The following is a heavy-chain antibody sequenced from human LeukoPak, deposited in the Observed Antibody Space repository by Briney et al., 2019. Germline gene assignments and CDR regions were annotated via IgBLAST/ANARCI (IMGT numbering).Heavy chain of an antibody. J-gene: IGHJ4*02. CDR2: IYSGGST. CDR3: ASTLGYCTTSTFLLHSDC. CDR1: LVTVSMDY. Sequence: GGSLRLSCAPSLVTVSMDYMTCVRQAPGKGLECVSVIYSGGSTYYADSVKGRFTVSRDNSKNTLYLQMNSLRAEDTAMYYCASTLGYCTTSTFLLHSDCWGQGTLVTVSS. D-gene: IGHD2-8*01. V-gene: IGHV3-53*01.